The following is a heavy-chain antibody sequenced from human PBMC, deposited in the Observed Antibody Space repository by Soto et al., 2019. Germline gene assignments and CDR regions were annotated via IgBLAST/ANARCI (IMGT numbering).Heavy chain of an antibody. CDR1: GFTFISYA. CDR2: ISSSSSSI. D-gene: IGHD5-12*01. CDR3: AKDNGYDAATLDY. J-gene: IGHJ4*02. V-gene: IGHV3-21*01. Sequence: GGALRLSCAASGFTFISYAMSWVRQAPGKGLEWVSSISSSSSSIYYADSLRGRFTISRDNAKNSLYLQMNSLRAEDTAMYYCAKDNGYDAATLDYWGQGT.